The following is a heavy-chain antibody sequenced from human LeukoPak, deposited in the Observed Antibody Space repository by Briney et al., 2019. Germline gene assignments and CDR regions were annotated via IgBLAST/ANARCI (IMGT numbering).Heavy chain of an antibody. CDR3: ARGHWGLDC. CDR2: LSNTGSDI. D-gene: IGHD7-27*01. J-gene: IGHJ4*02. CDR1: GFTLSNHY. V-gene: IGHV3-11*01. Sequence: GSLRLSCKVSGFTLSNHYMTWIRQAPGKGLEYISYLSNTGSDIFYADSVKGRFSISRDNAKNSLYLQMNSLRAEDTAVYYCARGHWGLDCWGQGTLVTVSS.